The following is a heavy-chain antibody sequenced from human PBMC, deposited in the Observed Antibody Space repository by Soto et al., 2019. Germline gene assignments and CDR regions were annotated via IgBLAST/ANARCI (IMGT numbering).Heavy chain of an antibody. Sequence: ASVKVSCKASGYTFTSYGISWVRQAPGQGLEWMGWISAYNGNTNYAQKLQGRVTMTTDTSTSTAYMELRSLRSDDTAVYYCARESREGHYYDFWSGYYYYYGMDVWGQGTTVTVSS. CDR2: ISAYNGNT. J-gene: IGHJ6*02. CDR3: ARESREGHYYDFWSGYYYYYGMDV. D-gene: IGHD3-3*01. CDR1: GYTFTSYG. V-gene: IGHV1-18*01.